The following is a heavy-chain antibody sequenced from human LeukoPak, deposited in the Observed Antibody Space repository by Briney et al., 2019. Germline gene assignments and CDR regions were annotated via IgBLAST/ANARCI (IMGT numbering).Heavy chain of an antibody. D-gene: IGHD6-13*01. CDR3: AKGPGRYSSSWLRFDY. J-gene: IGHJ4*02. Sequence: GGSLRLSCAASGFTFSSYGMHWVRQAPGKGLEWVAVISYDGSNKYYADSVKGRFTISRDNSKNTLYLQMNSLRAEDTAVYYCAKGPGRYSSSWLRFDYWGQGTLATVSS. CDR1: GFTFSSYG. V-gene: IGHV3-30*18. CDR2: ISYDGSNK.